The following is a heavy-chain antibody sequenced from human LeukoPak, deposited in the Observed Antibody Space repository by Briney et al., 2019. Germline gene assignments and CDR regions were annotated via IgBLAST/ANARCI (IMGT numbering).Heavy chain of an antibody. CDR2: IYHSGST. Sequence: SETLSLTCAVSGGSISSSNWWSWVRQPPGKGLEWIGEIYHSGSTNYNPSLKSRVTISVDKSKNQFSLKLSSVTAADTAVYYCAYSGSSVDAFDIWGQGTMVAVSS. D-gene: IGHD1-26*01. J-gene: IGHJ3*02. CDR1: GGSISSSNW. CDR3: AYSGSSVDAFDI. V-gene: IGHV4-4*02.